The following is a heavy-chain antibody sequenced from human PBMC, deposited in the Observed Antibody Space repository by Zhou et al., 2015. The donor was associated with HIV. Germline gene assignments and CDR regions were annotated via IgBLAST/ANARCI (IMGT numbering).Heavy chain of an antibody. CDR3: ARGQEDGDSVSFDY. CDR2: VSPTTGKS. Sequence: QVQLVQSGAEVKKPGSSVKVSCKPSGYTFANNDINWVRQAAGQGLEWMGWVSPTTGKSHYTAKFQGRVTMTRDTSINTAYMELSSLRPDDTAVYYCARGQEDGDSVSFDYWGRGTWSPSPQ. CDR1: GYTFANND. D-gene: IGHD2-21*01. V-gene: IGHV1-8*01. J-gene: IGHJ4*02.